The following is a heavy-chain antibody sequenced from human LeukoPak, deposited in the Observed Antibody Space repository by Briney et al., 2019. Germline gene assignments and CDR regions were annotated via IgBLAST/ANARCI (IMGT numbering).Heavy chain of an antibody. J-gene: IGHJ6*02. CDR3: ARWWGGDTATTTAGMDV. CDR2: ISAYNGNT. CDR1: GYTFTSYG. Sequence: ASVKVSCKASGYTFTSYGISWVRQAPGQGLEWMGWISAYNGNTNYAQKLQGRVTMTTDTSTSTAYMELRSLRSDDTAVYYCARWWGGDTATTTAGMDVWGQGTTVTVSS. D-gene: IGHD5-18*01. V-gene: IGHV1-18*01.